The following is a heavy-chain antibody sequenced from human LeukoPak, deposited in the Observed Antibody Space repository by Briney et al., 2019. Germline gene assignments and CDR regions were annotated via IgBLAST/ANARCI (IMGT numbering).Heavy chain of an antibody. J-gene: IGHJ6*03. Sequence: SVKVSCKASGGTFSSCAISWVRQAPGQGLEWMGGIIPIFGTANYAQKFQGRVTITADESTSTAYMELSSLRSEDTAVYYCARSRFGELLFSYYYYMDVWGKGTTVTVSS. D-gene: IGHD3-10*01. CDR3: ARSRFGELLFSYYYYMDV. V-gene: IGHV1-69*13. CDR2: IIPIFGTA. CDR1: GGTFSSCA.